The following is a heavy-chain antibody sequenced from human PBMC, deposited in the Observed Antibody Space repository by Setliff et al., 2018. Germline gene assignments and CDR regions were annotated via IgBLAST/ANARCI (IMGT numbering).Heavy chain of an antibody. Sequence: PSETLSLTCAVYGGSFSGYYWSWIRQPPGKGLEWIGEINHSGSTNYNPSLKSRVTISVDTSKKQFSLKLSSVTAADTAVYYCARAAGSRKYHFWSGYQPWSQGTLVTVPQ. J-gene: IGHJ4*02. V-gene: IGHV4-34*01. CDR3: ARAAGSRKYHFWSGYQP. CDR2: INHSGST. CDR1: GGSFSGYY. D-gene: IGHD3-3*01.